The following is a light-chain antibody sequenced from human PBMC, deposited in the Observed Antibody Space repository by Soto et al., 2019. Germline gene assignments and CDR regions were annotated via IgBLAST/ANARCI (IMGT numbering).Light chain of an antibody. CDR2: LEGSGSY. J-gene: IGLJ3*02. CDR3: ETWDSNTHTV. CDR1: SGHSSYI. Sequence: QSVLTQSSSASASLGSSVKLTCTLSSGHSSYIIAWHQQQPGKAPRYLMKLEGSGSYNKWSGVPDRFSGSSSGADRYLTISHLQFEDEADYYCETWDSNTHTVFGGGTELTVL. V-gene: IGLV4-60*02.